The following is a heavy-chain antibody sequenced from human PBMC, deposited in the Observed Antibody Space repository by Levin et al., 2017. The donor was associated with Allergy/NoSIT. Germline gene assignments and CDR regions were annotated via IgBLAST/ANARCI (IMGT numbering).Heavy chain of an antibody. CDR1: GFTFSGYW. J-gene: IGHJ4*02. V-gene: IGHV3-7*01. Sequence: GASVKVSCAASGFTFSGYWMSWVRQAPGKGLEWVANIKQDGGETDYVDSVKGRFTISRDNVKNSLHLQMNSLRVGDTAVYYCARLRGGYDFDYWGQGTLVTVSS. CDR3: ARLRGGYDFDY. CDR2: IKQDGGET. D-gene: IGHD5-12*01.